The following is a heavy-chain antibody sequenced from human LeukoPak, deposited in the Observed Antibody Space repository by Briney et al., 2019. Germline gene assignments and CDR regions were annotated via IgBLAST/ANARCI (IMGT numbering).Heavy chain of an antibody. CDR2: IRYDGSNK. Sequence: PGGPLRLSCAASGFTLSGYGMHWVRQAPGKGLEWVAFIRYDGSNKDYADSVKGRFTISRDNSKNTLYLQMNSLRAEDTAVYYCAKDRGYSYGDFDFWGQGTLVTVS. CDR3: AKDRGYSYGDFDF. J-gene: IGHJ4*02. CDR1: GFTLSGYG. V-gene: IGHV3-30*02. D-gene: IGHD5-18*01.